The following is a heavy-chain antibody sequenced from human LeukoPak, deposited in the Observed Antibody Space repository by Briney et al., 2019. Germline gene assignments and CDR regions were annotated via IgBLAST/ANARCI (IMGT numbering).Heavy chain of an antibody. D-gene: IGHD5/OR15-5a*01. J-gene: IGHJ3*02. V-gene: IGHV5-51*01. CDR3: ARHLYAAI. CDR1: XXXFATYW. Sequence: GESLXISXXXXXXXFATYWITXVRQMPGKGLEWMGIIYPGDSDTRYSPSFQGQVTISADKSISTVYLQWSSLKASDTAMYYCARHLYAAIWGQGTMVTVSS. CDR2: IYPGDSDT.